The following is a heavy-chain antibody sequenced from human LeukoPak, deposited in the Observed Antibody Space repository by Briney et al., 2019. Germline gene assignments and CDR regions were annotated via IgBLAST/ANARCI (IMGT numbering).Heavy chain of an antibody. CDR1: GGTFSSYA. J-gene: IGHJ4*02. CDR2: IIPIFGTA. Sequence: SVNPSCKASGGTFSSYAISWVRQAPGQGLEWMGGIIPIFGTANYAQKFQGRVTITADESTSTAYMELSSLRSEDTAVYYCARGRGEDYFDYWGQGTLVTVFS. CDR3: ARGRGEDYFDY. V-gene: IGHV1-69*01. D-gene: IGHD3-10*01.